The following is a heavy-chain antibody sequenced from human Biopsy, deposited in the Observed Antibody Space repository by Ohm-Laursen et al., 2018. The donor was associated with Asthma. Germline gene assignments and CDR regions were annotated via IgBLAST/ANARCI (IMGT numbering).Heavy chain of an antibody. CDR2: INSVFGTT. D-gene: IGHD2-2*01. J-gene: IGHJ4*02. CDR3: ARKAGSCISRTCYSLDF. CDR1: GGTFNTYV. Sequence: SVKVSCNSLGGTFNTYVIGWVRQAPGQGLEWIGGINSVFGTTTYPQKFQDRATITADDSTSTVYMELSSLRSEDTAVYYCARKAGSCISRTCYSLDFWGQGTLVTVSS. V-gene: IGHV1-69*13.